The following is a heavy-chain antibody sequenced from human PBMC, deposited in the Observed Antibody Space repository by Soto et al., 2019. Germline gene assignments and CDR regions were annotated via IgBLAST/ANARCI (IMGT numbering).Heavy chain of an antibody. V-gene: IGHV3-23*01. CDR3: AKTIVVVTAPFDY. CDR2: ISGSGGST. D-gene: IGHD2-21*02. Sequence: EVQLLESGGGLVQPGGSLRLSCAASGFTFSSYAMSWVRQAPGKGLEWVSAISGSGGSTYYADSVKGRFTISRYNSKTTLYLQMNSLRAEDTAVYYCAKTIVVVTAPFDYWGQGTLVTVSS. CDR1: GFTFSSYA. J-gene: IGHJ4*02.